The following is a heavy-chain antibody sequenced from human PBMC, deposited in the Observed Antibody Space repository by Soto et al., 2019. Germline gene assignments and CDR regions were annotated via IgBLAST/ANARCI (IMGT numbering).Heavy chain of an antibody. CDR2: ISAYNGNT. CDR3: ARDWSRLSGYDSWVWFDY. D-gene: IGHD5-12*01. J-gene: IGHJ4*02. Sequence: QVQLVQSGAEVKKPGASVKVSCKASGYTFTSYGISWVRQAPGQGLEWMGWISAYNGNTNYAQKLQGRVTMTTDTATSTAYMELRSLRSDDTAVYYCARDWSRLSGYDSWVWFDYWGQGSLVTVSS. V-gene: IGHV1-18*01. CDR1: GYTFTSYG.